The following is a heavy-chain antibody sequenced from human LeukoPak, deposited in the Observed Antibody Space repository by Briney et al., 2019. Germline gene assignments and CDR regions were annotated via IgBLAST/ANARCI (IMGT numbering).Heavy chain of an antibody. Sequence: PGGSLRLSCAASGFTVSSNYMSWVRQAPGKGLEWVSVIYSGGSTYYADSVKGRFTISRDNSKNTLYLQMNSLRAEDTAVYYCARFQLLSYFDYWGQGTLVTVSS. V-gene: IGHV3-53*01. CDR3: ARFQLLSYFDY. J-gene: IGHJ4*02. CDR2: IYSGGST. CDR1: GFTVSSNY. D-gene: IGHD2-2*01.